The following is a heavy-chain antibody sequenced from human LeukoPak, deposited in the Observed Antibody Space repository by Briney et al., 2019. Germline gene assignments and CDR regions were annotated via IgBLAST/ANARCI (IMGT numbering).Heavy chain of an antibody. CDR1: GGSISSSSYY. CDR2: IYYSGST. D-gene: IGHD6-13*01. CDR3: AIQPYGSSWYGSFDI. V-gene: IGHV4-39*07. Sequence: PSETLSLTCTVSGGSISSSSYYWGWIRQPPGKGLEWIGSIYYSGSTYYNPSLKSRVTISVDTSKNQFSLKLSSVTAADTAVYYCAIQPYGSSWYGSFDIWGQGTMVTVSS. J-gene: IGHJ3*02.